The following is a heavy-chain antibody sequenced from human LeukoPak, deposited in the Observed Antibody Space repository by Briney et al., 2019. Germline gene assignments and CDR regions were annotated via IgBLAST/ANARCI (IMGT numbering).Heavy chain of an antibody. CDR3: AISPKYCSSTSCYTYYYYYYMDV. V-gene: IGHV4-34*01. J-gene: IGHJ6*03. CDR2: INHSGST. CDR1: GGSFIGFH. D-gene: IGHD2-2*02. Sequence: PSETLSLTCAVYGGSFIGFHWNWIRQAPGKGLEWIGDINHSGSTNYNPSLTSRVTISVDPSKNQFSLNLRSVTAADTAVYYCAISPKYCSSTSCYTYYYYYYMDVWGKGTTVTISS.